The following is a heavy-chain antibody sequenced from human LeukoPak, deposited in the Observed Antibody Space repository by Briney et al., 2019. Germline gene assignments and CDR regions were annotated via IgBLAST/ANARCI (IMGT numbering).Heavy chain of an antibody. V-gene: IGHV1-69*04. D-gene: IGHD7-27*01. Sequence: GASVKVSCKGSGGTFSSYAVSWVRQAPGQGLEWMGRIIPILRIANYAQKFQGRVTITADKSTSTAYMELSSLRSEDTAVYYCARDLWGYFDYWGQGTLVTVSS. CDR3: ARDLWGYFDY. CDR2: IIPILRIA. J-gene: IGHJ4*02. CDR1: GGTFSSYA.